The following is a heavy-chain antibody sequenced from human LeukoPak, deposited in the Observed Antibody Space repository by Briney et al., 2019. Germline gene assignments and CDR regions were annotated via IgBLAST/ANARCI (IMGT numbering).Heavy chain of an antibody. Sequence: RASVKVSCKASGYTFTSYAMHWVRQAPGQRLEWMGWINAGNGNTKYSQKFQGRVTITRDTSASTAYMELSSLRSEDTAVYYCARVELRYFDWFRYWGQGTLVTVSS. V-gene: IGHV1-3*01. J-gene: IGHJ4*02. CDR2: INAGNGNT. CDR1: GYTFTSYA. D-gene: IGHD3-9*01. CDR3: ARVELRYFDWFRY.